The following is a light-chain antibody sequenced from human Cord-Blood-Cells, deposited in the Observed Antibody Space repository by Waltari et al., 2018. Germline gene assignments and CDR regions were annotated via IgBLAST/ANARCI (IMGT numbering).Light chain of an antibody. CDR3: SSYTSSSTLV. J-gene: IGLJ1*01. CDR2: DVI. CDR1: SSDVGGYNY. V-gene: IGLV2-14*03. Sequence: QSALTQPASVSGSPGQSITISCTGTSSDVGGYNYVSWYQQHPGKAPKLMIYDVINRPAGVSNRFSGSKSVNTASLTISGLQAEEEADYYCSSYTSSSTLVFGTGTKVTVL.